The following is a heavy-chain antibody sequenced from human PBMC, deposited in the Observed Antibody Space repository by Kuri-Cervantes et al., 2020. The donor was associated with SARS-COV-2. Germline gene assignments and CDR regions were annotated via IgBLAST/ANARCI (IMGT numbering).Heavy chain of an antibody. D-gene: IGHD4-11*01. CDR3: AKDLFDYRSDY. V-gene: IGHV3-23*01. CDR2: ISGSGGST. Sequence: GESLKISCAASGFTFNTYAMSWVRQAPGKGLEWVSGISGSGGSTYYADSVKGRFIISRDNSKNTLYLQMNSLRAEDTAVYYCAKDLFDYRSDYWGQGTLVTVSS. CDR1: GFTFNTYA. J-gene: IGHJ4*02.